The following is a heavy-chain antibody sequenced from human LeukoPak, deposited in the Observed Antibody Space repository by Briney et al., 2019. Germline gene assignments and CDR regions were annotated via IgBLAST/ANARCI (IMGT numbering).Heavy chain of an antibody. D-gene: IGHD2-15*01. Sequence: AGGSLRLSCAASGFNFGNYALSWVRQAPGKGLEWISSISSSGATTYYADSVKGRFTISRDNSKSTLSLQMNSLRAEDTAVYYCAKGGISGYLDYWGQGTLVTVSS. CDR3: AKGGISGYLDY. CDR2: ISSSGATT. J-gene: IGHJ4*02. V-gene: IGHV3-23*01. CDR1: GFNFGNYA.